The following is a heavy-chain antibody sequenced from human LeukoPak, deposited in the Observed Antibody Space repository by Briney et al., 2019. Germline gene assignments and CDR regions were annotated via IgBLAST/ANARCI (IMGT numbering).Heavy chain of an antibody. CDR3: AKDMEGATNYFDY. V-gene: IGHV3-53*01. J-gene: IGHJ4*02. CDR2: IYSGGST. Sequence: GGSLRLSCAASGFTVSSKYMSWVRQAPGKGLEWVSVIYSGGSTYYADSVKGRFTISRDNSKNTLYLQMNSLKAEDTAVYYCAKDMEGATNYFDYWGQGTLVTVSS. CDR1: GFTVSSKY. D-gene: IGHD1-26*01.